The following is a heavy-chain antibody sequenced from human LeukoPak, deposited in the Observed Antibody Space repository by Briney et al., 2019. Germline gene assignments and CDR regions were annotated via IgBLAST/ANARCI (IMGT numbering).Heavy chain of an antibody. CDR3: ASVLSGIAVAGSFDP. CDR1: GGTFSSYA. CDR2: ITPILGIA. V-gene: IGHV1-69*04. J-gene: IGHJ5*02. D-gene: IGHD6-19*01. Sequence: SVKVSCKASGGTFSSYAISWVRQAPGQGLEWMGRITPILGIANYAQKFQGRVTITADKSTSTAYMELSSLRSEDTAVYYCASVLSGIAVAGSFDPWGQGTLVTVSS.